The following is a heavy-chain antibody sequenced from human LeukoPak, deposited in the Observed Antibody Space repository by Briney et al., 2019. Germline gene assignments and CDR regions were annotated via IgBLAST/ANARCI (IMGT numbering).Heavy chain of an antibody. CDR3: ATTRYSGYDLRY. D-gene: IGHD5-12*01. Sequence: ASVKVSCKVSGYTLTELSIHWVRQAPGKGLEWMGGFDPEDGETIYAQKFQGRVTMSEDTSTDTAYMELSSLRSEDTAVYYCATTRYSGYDLRYWGQGTLVTVSS. CDR2: FDPEDGET. J-gene: IGHJ4*02. CDR1: GYTLTELS. V-gene: IGHV1-24*01.